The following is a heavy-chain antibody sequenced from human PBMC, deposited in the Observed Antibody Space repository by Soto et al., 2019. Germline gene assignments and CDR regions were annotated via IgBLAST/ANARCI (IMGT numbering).Heavy chain of an antibody. V-gene: IGHV1-69*13. Sequence: SVKVSCKASGGTFNTYTFSWVRQAPGQGLEWMGSIIPIFGTTHYAQSFQGRLSITADQSSTTTYMELRSLTSHDTALYYCARIPRYSFPTSDPLDNWGQGTLVTVS. D-gene: IGHD1-26*01. CDR2: IIPIFGTT. CDR3: ARIPRYSFPTSDPLDN. CDR1: GGTFNTYT. J-gene: IGHJ1*01.